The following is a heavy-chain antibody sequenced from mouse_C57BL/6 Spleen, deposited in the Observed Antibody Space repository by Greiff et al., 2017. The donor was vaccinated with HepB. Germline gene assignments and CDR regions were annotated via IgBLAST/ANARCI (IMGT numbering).Heavy chain of an antibody. CDR1: GYSFTDYN. CDR2: INPNYGTT. D-gene: IGHD2-4*01. V-gene: IGHV1-39*01. CDR3: ASQGVIYDYEAWFAY. Sequence: VQLQQSGPELVKPGASVKISCKASGYSFTDYNMNWVKQSNGKSLEWIGVINPNYGTTSYNQKFKGKATLTVDQSSSTAYMQLNSLTSEDSAVYYCASQGVIYDYEAWFAYWGQGTLVTVSA. J-gene: IGHJ3*01.